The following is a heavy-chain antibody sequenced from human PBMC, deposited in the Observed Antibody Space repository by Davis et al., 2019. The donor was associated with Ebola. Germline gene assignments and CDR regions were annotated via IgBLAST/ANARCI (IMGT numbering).Heavy chain of an antibody. CDR2: IYHSGST. D-gene: IGHD3-10*01. CDR3: ARRVQGVIAPFDY. J-gene: IGHJ4*02. Sequence: SETLSLTCAVYGGSFSAYYWSWIRQPPGKGLEWIGEIYHSGSTNYNPSLKSRVTISVDKSKNQFSLKLSSVTAADTAVYYCARRVQGVIAPFDYWGQGTLVTVSS. V-gene: IGHV4-34*01. CDR1: GGSFSAYY.